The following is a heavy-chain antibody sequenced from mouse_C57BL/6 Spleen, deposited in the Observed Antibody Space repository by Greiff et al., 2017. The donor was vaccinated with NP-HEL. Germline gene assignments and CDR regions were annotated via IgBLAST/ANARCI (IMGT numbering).Heavy chain of an antibody. V-gene: IGHV1-26*01. D-gene: IGHD2-4*01. J-gene: IGHJ2*01. CDR2: INPNNGGT. CDR3: ARGGLRRYYFDY. Sequence: VQLQQSGPELVKPGASVKISCKASGYTFTDYYMNWVKQSHGKSLEWIGDINPNNGGTSYNQKFKGKATLTVDKSSSTAYMELRSLTSEDSAVYYCARGGLRRYYFDYWGQGTTLTVSS. CDR1: GYTFTDYY.